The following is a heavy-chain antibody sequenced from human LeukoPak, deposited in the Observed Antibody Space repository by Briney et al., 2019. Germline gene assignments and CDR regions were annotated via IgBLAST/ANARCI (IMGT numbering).Heavy chain of an antibody. Sequence: GESLKISCKGSGYSFTSYWIGWVRQMPGKGLEWMGIIYPGYSDTRYSPSFQGQVTISADKSISTAYLQWSSLKASDTAMYYCARHAEMATRDSYYYYYYMDVWGKGTTVTVSS. J-gene: IGHJ6*03. CDR1: GYSFTSYW. CDR3: ARHAEMATRDSYYYYYYMDV. V-gene: IGHV5-51*01. D-gene: IGHD5-24*01. CDR2: IYPGYSDT.